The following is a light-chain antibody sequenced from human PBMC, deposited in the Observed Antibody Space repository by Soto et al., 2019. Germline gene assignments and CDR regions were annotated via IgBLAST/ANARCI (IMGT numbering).Light chain of an antibody. CDR1: QSVSSN. J-gene: IGKJ1*01. CDR2: GAS. V-gene: IGKV3-15*01. Sequence: EIVMTQSPATLSVSPGERATLSCRASQSVSSNLAWYQQKPGQAPRLLIYGASTRATGIPARFSGSGSGTEFTLTISSLQSEDFAVYYCQQYNNWPKTFGQGPKVELK. CDR3: QQYNNWPKT.